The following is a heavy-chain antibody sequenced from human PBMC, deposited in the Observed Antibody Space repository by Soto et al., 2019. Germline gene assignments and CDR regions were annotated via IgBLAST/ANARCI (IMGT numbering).Heavy chain of an antibody. D-gene: IGHD3-10*01. Sequence: QVQLVESGGGVVQPGTSLRLSCAASGLTFSTSDMHWVRQAPGKGLGWVALISNDGKKKYYEDSVKGRFTVSRDNSKNTLYLQMNSLRVDDTAVYYCAKEGRDSSSGYFQYWGQGTLVTVSS. J-gene: IGHJ4*02. CDR3: AKEGRDSSSGYFQY. V-gene: IGHV3-30*18. CDR1: GLTFSTSD. CDR2: ISNDGKKK.